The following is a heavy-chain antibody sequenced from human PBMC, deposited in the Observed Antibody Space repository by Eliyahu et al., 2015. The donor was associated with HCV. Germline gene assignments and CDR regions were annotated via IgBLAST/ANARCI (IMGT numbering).Heavy chain of an antibody. CDR2: INHSGST. D-gene: IGHD6-6*01. CDR1: GGSFSGYY. J-gene: IGHJ4*02. CDR3: ARGRFDSRARPYPYYFDY. Sequence: QVQLQQWGAGLLKPSETLSLTCAVYGGSFSGYYWSWIRQPPGKGLEWIGEINHSGSTNYNPSLKSRVTISVDTSKNQFSLKLSSVTAADTAVYYCARGRFDSRARPYPYYFDYWGQGTLVTVSS. V-gene: IGHV4-34*01.